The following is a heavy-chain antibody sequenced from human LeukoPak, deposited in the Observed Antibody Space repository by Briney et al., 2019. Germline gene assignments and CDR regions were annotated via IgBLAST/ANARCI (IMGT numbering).Heavy chain of an antibody. CDR3: ARGWWELHY. V-gene: IGHV3-48*03. D-gene: IGHD1-26*01. CDR1: GFTFSSYE. J-gene: IGHJ4*02. CDR2: ISSSGSTI. Sequence: PGGSLRLSCAASGFTFSSYEMNWVRQAPGKGLEWVSYISSSGSTIYYADSVKGRFTISRDYAKNSLYLQMNSLRAEDTAVYYCARGWWELHYWGQGTLVTVSS.